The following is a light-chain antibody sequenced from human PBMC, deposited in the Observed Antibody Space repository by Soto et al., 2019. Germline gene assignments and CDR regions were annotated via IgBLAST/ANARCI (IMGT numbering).Light chain of an antibody. J-gene: IGLJ2*01. CDR2: EVS. CDR3: SSFVGSPVV. V-gene: IGLV2-8*01. Sequence: QSAPTQPPSASGSPGQSVTIPCTGTSSDVGDYNYVSWYQQHPGKVPKLLIYEVSKRPSGVPDRVSGSKSGNTASLTVSGLQAEDEADYYCSSFVGSPVVFGGGTQLTVL. CDR1: SSDVGDYNY.